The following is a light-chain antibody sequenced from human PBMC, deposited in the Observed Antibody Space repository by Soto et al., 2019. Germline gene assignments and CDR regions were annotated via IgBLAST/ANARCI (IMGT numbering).Light chain of an antibody. CDR2: DAS. CDR1: RTCRNNY. J-gene: IGKJ4*01. Sequence: EFVLTQSPGTLSLSPGERSSRACRSSRTCRNNYLAWYQQKPGQAPRLLIYDASSRATGIPDRFSGGGSGTDFTLTISRLEPEDFAVYYCQQFSSYPLTFGGGTKVDIK. CDR3: QQFSSYPLT. V-gene: IGKV3-20*01.